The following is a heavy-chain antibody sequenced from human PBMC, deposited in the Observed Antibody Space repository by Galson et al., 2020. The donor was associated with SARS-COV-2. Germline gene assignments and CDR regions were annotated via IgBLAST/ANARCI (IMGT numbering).Heavy chain of an antibody. J-gene: IGHJ5*02. CDR3: AREVYGLRNWFDP. CDR1: GFTFSSYS. D-gene: IGHD4-17*01. Sequence: GGSLRLSCAASGFTFSSYSMNWVRQAPGKGLEWVSSISSSSSYIYYADSVKGRFTISRDNAKNSLYLQMNSLRAEDTAVYYCAREVYGLRNWFDPWGQGTLVTVSS. V-gene: IGHV3-21*01. CDR2: ISSSSSYI.